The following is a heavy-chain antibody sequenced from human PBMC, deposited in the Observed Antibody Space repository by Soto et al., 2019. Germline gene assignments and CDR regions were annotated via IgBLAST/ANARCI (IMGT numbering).Heavy chain of an antibody. CDR1: GFSFITTGVG. CDR3: ARAESGDIDVES. CDR2: IYWDDDK. Sequence: QITLKESGPTLVKPTQTLTLTCTFSGFSFITTGVGVGWVRQSPGKALEWLALIYWDDDKRYSPSLKSRRTITKETTKNQLVHPMTNMDPVDTATDFCARAESGDIDVESWGHGTVVTVPS. D-gene: IGHD4-17*01. J-gene: IGHJ5*01. V-gene: IGHV2-5*02.